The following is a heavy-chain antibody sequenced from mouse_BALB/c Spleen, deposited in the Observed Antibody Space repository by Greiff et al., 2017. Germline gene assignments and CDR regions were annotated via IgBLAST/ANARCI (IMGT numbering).Heavy chain of an antibody. Sequence: QVQLQQPGAELVRPGASVKLSCKASGYTFTSYWINWVKQRPGQGLEWIGNIYPSDSYTNYNQKFKDKATLTVDKSSSTAYMQLSSPTSEDSAVYYCTREGYYGSSLYAMDYWGQGTSGTVSS. CDR1: GYTFTSYW. CDR3: TREGYYGSSLYAMDY. J-gene: IGHJ4*01. CDR2: IYPSDSYT. V-gene: IGHV1-69*02. D-gene: IGHD1-1*01.